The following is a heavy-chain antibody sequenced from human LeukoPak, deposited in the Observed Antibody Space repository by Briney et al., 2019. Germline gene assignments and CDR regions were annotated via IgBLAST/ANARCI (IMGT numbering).Heavy chain of an antibody. CDR2: ISAYKGNT. D-gene: IGHD3-22*01. CDR1: GYTFTNYG. J-gene: IGHJ4*02. Sequence: GASVKVSCKPSGYTFTNYGFTWVRQAPGQGLDWMGWISAYKGNTNYARKVQDRITMTTDTSTSTAYMELRSLGSDDTAVYRCARGLYYDTNGYPALQYWGQGTLVTVSS. CDR3: ARGLYYDTNGYPALQY. V-gene: IGHV1-18*01.